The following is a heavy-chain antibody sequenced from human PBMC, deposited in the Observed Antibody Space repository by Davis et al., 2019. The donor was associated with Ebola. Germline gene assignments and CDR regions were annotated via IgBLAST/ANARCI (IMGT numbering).Heavy chain of an antibody. Sequence: GESLKISCAASGFTFSSYAMHWVSQAPGKGLEYVSAISSNGGSTYYANSVKGRFTISRDNSKNTLYLQMGSLRAEDMAVYYCARVRGPSFFDYWGQGTLVTVSS. CDR1: GFTFSSYA. J-gene: IGHJ4*02. D-gene: IGHD3-10*01. V-gene: IGHV3-64*01. CDR3: ARVRGPSFFDY. CDR2: ISSNGGST.